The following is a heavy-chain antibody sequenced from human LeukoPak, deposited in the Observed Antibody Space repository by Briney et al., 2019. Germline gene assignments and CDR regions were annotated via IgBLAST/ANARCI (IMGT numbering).Heavy chain of an antibody. D-gene: IGHD3-3*01. CDR2: INHSGST. Sequence: SETLSLTCAVYGGSFSGYYWGWIRQPPGKGLEWIGEINHSGSTNYNPSLKSRVTISVDTSKNQFSLKLSPVTAADTAVYYCAENDFWSGYSGYWGQGTLVTVSS. V-gene: IGHV4-34*01. J-gene: IGHJ4*02. CDR1: GGSFSGYY. CDR3: AENDFWSGYSGY.